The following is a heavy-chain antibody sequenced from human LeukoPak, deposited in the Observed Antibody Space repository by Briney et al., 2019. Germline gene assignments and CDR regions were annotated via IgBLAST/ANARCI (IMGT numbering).Heavy chain of an antibody. CDR3: AKARGFLEWSSGPDAFDI. J-gene: IGHJ3*02. V-gene: IGHV3-9*03. Sequence: PGGSLRLSCAASGFTFDDYAMHWVRQAPGKGLEWVSGISWNSGRIGYADSVKGRFTISRDNAKNSLYLQMNSLRAEDMALYDCAKARGFLEWSSGPDAFDIWGQGTMVTVSS. D-gene: IGHD3-3*01. CDR1: GFTFDDYA. CDR2: ISWNSGRI.